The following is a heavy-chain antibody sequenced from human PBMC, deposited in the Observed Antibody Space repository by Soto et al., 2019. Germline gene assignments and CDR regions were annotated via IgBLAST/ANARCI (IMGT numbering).Heavy chain of an antibody. J-gene: IGHJ6*02. V-gene: IGHV1-46*03. CDR1: GYTFTSYY. CDR3: VRSSDCGGDCYYYYYGMDV. CDR2: INPSGGST. Sequence: ASVQVSCKASGYTFTSYYMHWVRQAPGQGLEWMGIINPSGGSTSYAQKFQGRVTMTRDTSTSTVYMELSSLRSADTAVYYCVRSSDCGGDCYYYYYGMDVWGQGTTVTVSS. D-gene: IGHD2-21*02.